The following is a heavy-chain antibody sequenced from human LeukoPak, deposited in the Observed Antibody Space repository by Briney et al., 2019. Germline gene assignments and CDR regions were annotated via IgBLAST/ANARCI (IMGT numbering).Heavy chain of an antibody. D-gene: IGHD3-22*01. Sequence: GGSLRLSCAASGFTFSNYWMHWVRQAPGKGLEWVSGISWNSGSIGYADSVKGRFTISRDNAKNSLYLQMNSLRAEDTALYYCAKGPYYDSSGFDYWGQGTLVTVSS. J-gene: IGHJ4*02. CDR1: GFTFSNYW. V-gene: IGHV3-9*01. CDR3: AKGPYYDSSGFDY. CDR2: ISWNSGSI.